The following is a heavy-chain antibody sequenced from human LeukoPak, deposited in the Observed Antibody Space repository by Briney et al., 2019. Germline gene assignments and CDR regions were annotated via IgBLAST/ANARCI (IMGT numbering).Heavy chain of an antibody. V-gene: IGHV3-23*01. D-gene: IGHD3-10*01. Sequence: AGSLRLSCAASGFTFSNYAMSWVRQAPGKGLEWVSTISNTGSDTYYTDSVKGRFTIFRDNSENTLYLQMNNLRAEGTVIYYCAKVPYSDYGSGRQPFMDVWGQGTTVAVSS. J-gene: IGHJ6*02. CDR2: ISNTGSDT. CDR1: GFTFSNYA. CDR3: AKVPYSDYGSGRQPFMDV.